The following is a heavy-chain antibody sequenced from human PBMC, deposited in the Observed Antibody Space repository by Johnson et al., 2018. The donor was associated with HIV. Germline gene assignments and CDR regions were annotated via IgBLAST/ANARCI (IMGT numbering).Heavy chain of an antibody. CDR3: ARGFSSGYNDAFDI. CDR2: INWNGGST. Sequence: VQLVESGGGVVRPGESLRLSCAASGFTFDDYGMSWVRQAPGKGLEWVSGINWNGGSTHYADSVKGRFTISIDNAKNSLYLQINSLRAEDTALYYCARGFSSGYNDAFDIWGQGTMLTVSS. V-gene: IGHV3-20*04. D-gene: IGHD3-22*01. J-gene: IGHJ3*02. CDR1: GFTFDDYG.